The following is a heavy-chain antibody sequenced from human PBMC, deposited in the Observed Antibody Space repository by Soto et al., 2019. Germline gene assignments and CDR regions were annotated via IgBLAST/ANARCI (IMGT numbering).Heavy chain of an antibody. Sequence: GASVKVSCKASGFTFTSSAVQWVRQARGQRLEWIGWIVVGSVNTNYAQKFQERVTITRDISTSKAYLELSSLRSEDTAVYYCAADLPCGGDCYLDYWGQGTLVTVSS. D-gene: IGHD2-21*02. CDR1: GFTFTSSA. J-gene: IGHJ4*02. CDR2: IVVGSVNT. CDR3: AADLPCGGDCYLDY. V-gene: IGHV1-58*01.